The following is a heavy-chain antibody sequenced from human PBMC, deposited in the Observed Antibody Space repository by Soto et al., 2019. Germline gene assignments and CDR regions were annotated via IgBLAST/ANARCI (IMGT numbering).Heavy chain of an antibody. CDR2: ISTSGSSI. D-gene: IGHD2-2*01. Sequence: QVQLVESGGVLVKPGGSLRLSCAASGFTFSNYYMSWIRQAPGKGLEWLSYISTSGSSIYYADSVKCRFTISRDKAKNSLILQTNSQRAEAPAVYYCARDGNVVVPGRIWFDPGGQGTLVTFSP. CDR1: GFTFSNYY. CDR3: ARDGNVVVPGRIWFDP. J-gene: IGHJ5*02. V-gene: IGHV3-11*01.